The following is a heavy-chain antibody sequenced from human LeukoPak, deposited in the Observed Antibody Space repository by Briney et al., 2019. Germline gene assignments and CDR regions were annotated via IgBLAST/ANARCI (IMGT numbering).Heavy chain of an antibody. CDR1: GGSVSGGSYY. CDR2: IYYSGST. CDR3: ARVDFWSGYPDY. Sequence: SETLSLTCTVSGGSVSGGSYYWSWIRQPPGKGLEWIGYIYYSGSTNYNPSLKSRVTISVDTSKNQFSLKLSSVTAADTAVYYCARVDFWSGYPDYWGQGTLVTVSS. J-gene: IGHJ4*02. V-gene: IGHV4-61*01. D-gene: IGHD3-3*01.